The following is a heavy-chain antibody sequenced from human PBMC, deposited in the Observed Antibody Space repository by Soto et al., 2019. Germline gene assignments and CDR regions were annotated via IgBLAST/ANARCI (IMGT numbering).Heavy chain of an antibody. Sequence: EVQLVESGGGLVQPGGSLRLSCAASGFTFSSYWMSWVRQAPGKGLEWVANIKQDGSEKYYVDSVKGRFIISRDNAKNSLYLQMNSLRAEDTAVYYCARQNIGYCSGGSCPNFDYWGQGTLVTVSS. J-gene: IGHJ4*02. D-gene: IGHD2-15*01. V-gene: IGHV3-7*03. CDR2: IKQDGSEK. CDR1: GFTFSSYW. CDR3: ARQNIGYCSGGSCPNFDY.